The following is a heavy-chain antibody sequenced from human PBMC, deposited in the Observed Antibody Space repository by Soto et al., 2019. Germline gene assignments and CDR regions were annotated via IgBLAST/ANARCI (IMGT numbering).Heavy chain of an antibody. J-gene: IGHJ4*02. Sequence: QLQLQESGSGLVKPSQTLSLTCAVSGGSISSGGYSWSWIRQPPEKGLEWIGYIYHSGSTYYNPSLKSRVTISVDRSKNQFSLKLSSVTAADTAVYYCARVTGTKRYYFDYWGQGTLVTVSS. CDR3: ARVTGTKRYYFDY. D-gene: IGHD1-7*01. CDR2: IYHSGST. CDR1: GGSISSGGYS. V-gene: IGHV4-30-2*01.